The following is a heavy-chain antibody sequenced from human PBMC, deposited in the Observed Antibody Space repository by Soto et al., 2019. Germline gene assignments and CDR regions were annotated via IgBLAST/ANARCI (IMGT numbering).Heavy chain of an antibody. CDR2: ISSGGTTM. D-gene: IGHD3-3*01. J-gene: IGHJ4*02. V-gene: IGHV3-48*03. Sequence: PGGSLRLSCAASGFNFRNNEMNWIRQAPGKGLEWVAYISSGGTTMYYADSVKGRFTISRDNAKNSLYLQMKRLRAEDTAVYYCARLNLVLDRSFDYWGEGTLVTVPQ. CDR3: ARLNLVLDRSFDY. CDR1: GFNFRNNE.